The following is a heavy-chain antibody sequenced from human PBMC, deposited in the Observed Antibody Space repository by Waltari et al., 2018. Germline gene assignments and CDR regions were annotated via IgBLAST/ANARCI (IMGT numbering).Heavy chain of an antibody. D-gene: IGHD3-3*01. Sequence: QVQLQQWGAGLLKPSEPLSLTCDVSGGSLSGYHWTWIRQTPGKGLEWIGEIIDSGRTTDNPALVSRDTVAIDTANNQFSLRVRSVTAADTAVYYCARVFGYYYYYMDVWGKGTTVTISS. CDR2: IIDSGRT. CDR1: GGSLSGYH. CDR3: ARVFGYYYYYMDV. V-gene: IGHV4-34*02. J-gene: IGHJ6*03.